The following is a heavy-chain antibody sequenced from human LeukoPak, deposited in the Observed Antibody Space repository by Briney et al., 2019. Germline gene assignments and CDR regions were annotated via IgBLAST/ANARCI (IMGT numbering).Heavy chain of an antibody. CDR1: GFTFSNAW. CDR3: TTVPTSDKDI. Sequence: GGSLRLSCAASGFTFSNAWMSWVRQAPGKGLEWVGRTKSKTDGGTTDYAAPVKGRFTISRDDSKNTLYLQMNSLKTEDTAVYYCTTVPTSDKDIWGQGTMVTVSS. V-gene: IGHV3-15*01. J-gene: IGHJ3*02. CDR2: TKSKTDGGTT.